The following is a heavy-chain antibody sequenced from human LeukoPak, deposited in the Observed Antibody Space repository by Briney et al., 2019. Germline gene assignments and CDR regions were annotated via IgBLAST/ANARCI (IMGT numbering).Heavy chain of an antibody. D-gene: IGHD3-3*01. CDR3: ARAKAYYDFWSGYYAPIDYYYYYMDV. CDR2: IYYSGST. V-gene: IGHV4-61*05. CDR1: GGSISSSTYY. Sequence: SETLSLTCTVSGGSISSSTYYWGWIRQPPGKGLEWIGYIYYSGSTNYNPSLKSRVTISVDTSKNQFSLKLSSVTAADTAVYYCARAKAYYDFWSGYYAPIDYYYYYMDVWGKGTTVTVSS. J-gene: IGHJ6*03.